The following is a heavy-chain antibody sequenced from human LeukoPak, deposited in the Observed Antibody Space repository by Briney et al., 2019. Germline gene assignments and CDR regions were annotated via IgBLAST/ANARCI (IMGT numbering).Heavy chain of an antibody. J-gene: IGHJ6*03. CDR1: GFTFSDDE. V-gene: IGHV3-48*03. CDR2: ISSSGSTR. D-gene: IGHD3-9*01. Sequence: GGSLRLSCAASGFTFSDDEMSWVRQAPGKGLEWVSYISSSGSTRYYADSVKGRFTISRDNAENSMYLLMNSLRAEDTAVYYCARVGVLTGYPYYYYYYMDVWGKGTTVIISS. CDR3: ARVGVLTGYPYYYYYYMDV.